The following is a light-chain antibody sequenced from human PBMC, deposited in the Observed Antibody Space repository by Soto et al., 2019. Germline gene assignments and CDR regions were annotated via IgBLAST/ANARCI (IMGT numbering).Light chain of an antibody. V-gene: IGLV2-8*01. Sequence: QSVLTQPPSASGSPGQSVTISCTGTSSDIGGYNYVSWYQQHPGKAPKLMIYEVTKRPSGVPDRFSGSKSGNTASLTVSGLQAEDEADYYCSSYAGRNKPVVFGGWTQLTVL. CDR2: EVT. CDR1: SSDIGGYNY. CDR3: SSYAGRNKPVV. J-gene: IGLJ2*01.